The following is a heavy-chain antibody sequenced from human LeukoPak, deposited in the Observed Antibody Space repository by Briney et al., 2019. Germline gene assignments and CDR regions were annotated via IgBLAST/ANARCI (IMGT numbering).Heavy chain of an antibody. CDR3: ARDQGSHFEGFYYYGMDV. CDR2: LIPIFGTA. D-gene: IGHD2/OR15-2a*01. V-gene: IGHV1-69*13. Sequence: ASVKVSCKASGGTFSSYAISWVRQAPGQGLEWMGGLIPIFGTANYAQKFQGRVTITANESTSTAYMELSSLRSEDTAVYYCARDQGSHFEGFYYYGMDVWGQGTTVTVSS. J-gene: IGHJ6*02. CDR1: GGTFSSYA.